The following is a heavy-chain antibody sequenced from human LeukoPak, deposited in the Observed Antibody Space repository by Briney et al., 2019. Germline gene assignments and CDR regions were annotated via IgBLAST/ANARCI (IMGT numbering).Heavy chain of an antibody. D-gene: IGHD4/OR15-4a*01. Sequence: LPGGSLRLSCAASGFTFDEYGMSWVRQAPGKGLEWVSFADSVKGRFTISRDNAKNSLYLEMNSLRAEDTAVYYCARRAGAYSHPYDYWGQGALVTVSS. V-gene: IGHV3-20*04. CDR3: ARRAGAYSHPYDY. CDR1: GFTFDEYG. J-gene: IGHJ4*02.